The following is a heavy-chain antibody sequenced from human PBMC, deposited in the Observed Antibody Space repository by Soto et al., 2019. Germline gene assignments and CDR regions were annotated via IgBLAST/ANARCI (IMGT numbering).Heavy chain of an antibody. CDR3: ARDGPVYSMDY. CDR1: GGSLNNYF. J-gene: IGHJ4*02. CDR2: IYYSGSA. D-gene: IGHD6-13*01. Sequence: SSETPSPPCPVSGGSLNNYFWSWVRQPPGKGLEWIGYIYYSGSANYNPSLKSRVTISVDTSKNHFSLTLNSVTAADTAVYYCARDGPVYSMDYWGRGTLVTVSS. V-gene: IGHV4-59*01.